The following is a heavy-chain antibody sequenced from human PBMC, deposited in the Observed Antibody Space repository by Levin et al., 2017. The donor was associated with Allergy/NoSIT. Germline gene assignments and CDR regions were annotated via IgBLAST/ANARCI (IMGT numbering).Heavy chain of an antibody. Sequence: GGSLRLSCAASEFTFSTYAMSWVRQAPGKGLEWVSSISNSGDSTYYTDSVKGRFTISRDNSKNTLSLQMSSLRADDTAVYYCAKVYLGGSGRSEVYDHWGQGTLVTVSS. CDR2: ISNSGDST. J-gene: IGHJ4*02. CDR1: EFTFSTYA. D-gene: IGHD3-10*01. V-gene: IGHV3-23*01. CDR3: AKVYLGGSGRSEVYDH.